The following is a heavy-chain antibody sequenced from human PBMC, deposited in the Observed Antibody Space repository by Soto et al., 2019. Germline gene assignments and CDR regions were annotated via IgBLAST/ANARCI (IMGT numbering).Heavy chain of an antibody. J-gene: IGHJ6*02. CDR3: AREILSPDFYFHGMDV. CDR2: ISAKKGNT. CDR1: DYTFTSYG. V-gene: IGHV1-18*04. Sequence: QGQLVQSGAEVKKPGASVKVSCKASDYTFTSYGISWVRQAPGQGLEWMGWISAKKGNTKYAQKFQGRVTMTTDTSTSTAYMELRSPRSDDTAVYYCAREILSPDFYFHGMDVWGQGTTVTVSS. D-gene: IGHD2-15*01.